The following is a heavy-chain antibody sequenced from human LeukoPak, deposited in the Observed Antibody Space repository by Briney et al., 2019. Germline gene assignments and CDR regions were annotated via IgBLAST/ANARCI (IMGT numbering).Heavy chain of an antibody. CDR3: ARSMTTVTY. CDR2: ISSSGSTI. Sequence: PGGSLRLSCAASGFTFSSYSMNWVRQAPGKGLEWVSYISSSGSTIYYADSVKGRFTISRDNAKNSLYLQMNSLRAEDTAVYYCARSMTTVTYWGQGTLVTVSS. CDR1: GFTFSSYS. D-gene: IGHD4-17*01. V-gene: IGHV3-48*04. J-gene: IGHJ4*02.